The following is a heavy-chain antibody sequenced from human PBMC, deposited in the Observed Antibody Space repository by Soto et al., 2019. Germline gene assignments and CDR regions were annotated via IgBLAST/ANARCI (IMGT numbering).Heavy chain of an antibody. CDR3: VKDNRGSY. D-gene: IGHD3-10*01. Sequence: EVQVVETGGGLVQPGGSLRLSCAASGFTFSTCWMMWVRQAPGKGLEWVANINQDGSERYYVDSVKGRFTISRDNAKNSLYLQMNSLRAEDTAVYYCVKDNRGSYWGQGTLVTVSS. J-gene: IGHJ4*02. CDR1: GFTFSTCW. CDR2: INQDGSER. V-gene: IGHV3-7*01.